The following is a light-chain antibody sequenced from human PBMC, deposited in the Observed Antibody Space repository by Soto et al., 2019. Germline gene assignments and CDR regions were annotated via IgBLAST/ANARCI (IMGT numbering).Light chain of an antibody. V-gene: IGKV3D-20*01. CDR3: QQYGSSPLT. CDR2: DAS. J-gene: IGKJ4*01. Sequence: IVLTQSPATLSLSPGERATLSCWASQSVRNNYLAWYQQKPGLAPRLLITDASNRATGIPARFSGSGSGTDFTLTINRLEPEDFAVYFCQQYGSSPLTFGGGTKVDIK. CDR1: QSVRNNY.